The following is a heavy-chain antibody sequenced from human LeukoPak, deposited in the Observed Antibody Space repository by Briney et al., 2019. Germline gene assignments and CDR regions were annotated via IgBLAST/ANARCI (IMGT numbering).Heavy chain of an antibody. J-gene: IGHJ4*02. CDR2: IHYSGST. Sequence: SETLSLTCTVSGVSISSSSYYWGWIRQPPGKGLEWIGSIHYSGSTYYNPSLKSRVTISVDTSKNQFSLKLSSVTAADTAVYYCARCEWRGPFDYWGQGTLVTVSS. CDR1: GVSISSSSYY. D-gene: IGHD3-3*01. V-gene: IGHV4-39*01. CDR3: ARCEWRGPFDY.